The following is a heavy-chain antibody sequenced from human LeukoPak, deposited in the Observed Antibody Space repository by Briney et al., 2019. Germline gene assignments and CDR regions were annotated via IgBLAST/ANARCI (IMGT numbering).Heavy chain of an antibody. D-gene: IGHD3-16*01. Sequence: PGGSLRLSCEGSGFTFSNYWMHWVRQAPGKGLEWVSGITNSGENTYYADSVKGRFTISRDNSKNTLFLEMNSLRVEDTAVYYCAKGRGFRVWDPWDNWGQGTLITVSS. CDR1: GFTFSNYW. V-gene: IGHV3-23*01. CDR3: AKGRGFRVWDPWDN. J-gene: IGHJ4*02. CDR2: ITNSGENT.